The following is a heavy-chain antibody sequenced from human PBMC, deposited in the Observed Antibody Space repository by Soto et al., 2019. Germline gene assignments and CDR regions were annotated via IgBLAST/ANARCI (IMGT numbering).Heavy chain of an antibody. Sequence: EVQLVESGGGLVQPGGSLRLSCAASGFTFSSYWMSWVRQAPGKGLEWVANIKQDGSEKYYVDSVKGRFTISRDNAKNSLYLQMNSLRAEDTAVYYCASRGSYKQLYFDYWGQGTLDTVSS. V-gene: IGHV3-7*05. J-gene: IGHJ4*02. CDR3: ASRGSYKQLYFDY. CDR1: GFTFSSYW. CDR2: IKQDGSEK. D-gene: IGHD1-26*01.